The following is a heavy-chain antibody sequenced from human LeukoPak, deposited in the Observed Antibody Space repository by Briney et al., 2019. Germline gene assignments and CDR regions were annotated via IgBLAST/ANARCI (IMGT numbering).Heavy chain of an antibody. V-gene: IGHV3-23*01. J-gene: IGHJ4*02. CDR2: ISDNGGST. CDR3: AKDAYYYGSGW. CDR1: GFTFSSYA. Sequence: GGSLRLSCAASGFTFSSYAMSWVRQAPGKGREWVSAISDNGGSTNYADSVKGRFTIFRDNPKNTLYLQMNSLRAEDTAVYYCAKDAYYYGSGWWGQGTLVTVSS. D-gene: IGHD3-10*01.